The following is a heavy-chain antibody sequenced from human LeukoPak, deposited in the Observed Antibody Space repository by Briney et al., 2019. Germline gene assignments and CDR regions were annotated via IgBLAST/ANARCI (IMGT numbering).Heavy chain of an antibody. CDR2: INTDGSST. J-gene: IGHJ4*02. CDR3: ASPGGSSI. CDR1: GFTFSSYW. Sequence: GGSLRLSCAASGFTFSSYWMHWVRQAPGKGPVWVSRINTDGSSTSYADSVKGRFIISRDNAKNSLYLQMNSLRAEDTAVYYCASPGGSSIWGQGTLVTVSS. D-gene: IGHD6-13*01. V-gene: IGHV3-74*01.